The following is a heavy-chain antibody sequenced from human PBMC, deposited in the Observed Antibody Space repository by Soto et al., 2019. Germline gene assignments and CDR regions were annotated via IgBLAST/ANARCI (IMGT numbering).Heavy chain of an antibody. CDR1: GYSFTSHW. D-gene: IGHD5-18*01. CDR3: ARHQDTQHTSDFDS. J-gene: IGHJ4*02. CDR2: IYPGDSDT. Sequence: GESLKISCKGSGYSFTSHWIGWVRQMPGKGLEWMGIIYPGDSDTRYSPSFQGQVTISADKSLTTAYLQWSSLKASDTAMYYCARHQDTQHTSDFDSWGQGTLVTVSS. V-gene: IGHV5-51*01.